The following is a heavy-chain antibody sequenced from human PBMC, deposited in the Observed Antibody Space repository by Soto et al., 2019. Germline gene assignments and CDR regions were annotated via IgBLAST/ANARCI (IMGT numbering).Heavy chain of an antibody. CDR3: ARDSQGDFWSGYPDIYYYYYGMDV. J-gene: IGHJ6*02. Sequence: GGSLRLSCAASGFTFSSYAMHWVRQAPGKGLEWVAVISYDGSNKYYADSVKGRFTISRDNSKNTLYLQMNSLRAEDTAVYYCARDSQGDFWSGYPDIYYYYYGMDVWGQGTTVTVSS. CDR1: GFTFSSYA. V-gene: IGHV3-30-3*01. CDR2: ISYDGSNK. D-gene: IGHD3-3*01.